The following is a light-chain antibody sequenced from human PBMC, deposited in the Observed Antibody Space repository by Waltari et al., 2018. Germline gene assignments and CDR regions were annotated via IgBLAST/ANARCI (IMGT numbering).Light chain of an antibody. CDR3: HSADFSGNFRV. CDR1: ALPKQY. J-gene: IGLJ2*01. Sequence: YELTQSPSISVSPGQTARITCSGDALPKQYSYWYQPRPGQAPSLVIYQDTERPSGIPERFSGSSSGTTVTLTISDVQAEDEGDYYCHSADFSGNFRVFGGGPRLTV. CDR2: QDT. V-gene: IGLV3-25*03.